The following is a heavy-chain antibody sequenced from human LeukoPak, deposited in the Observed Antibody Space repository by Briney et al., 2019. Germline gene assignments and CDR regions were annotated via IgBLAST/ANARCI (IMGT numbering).Heavy chain of an antibody. Sequence: SETLSLTCTVSGDSISSGSYYWSWIRQPPGTGLEWIGYIYYSGSTNYNPSLKSRVTISVDTSKNQFSLKLSSVTAADTAVYYCARGGTYYDFWSGYFPSRYYYYGMDVWGQGTTVTVSS. CDR1: GDSISSGSYY. CDR3: ARGGTYYDFWSGYFPSRYYYYGMDV. J-gene: IGHJ6*02. CDR2: IYYSGST. D-gene: IGHD3-3*01. V-gene: IGHV4-61*01.